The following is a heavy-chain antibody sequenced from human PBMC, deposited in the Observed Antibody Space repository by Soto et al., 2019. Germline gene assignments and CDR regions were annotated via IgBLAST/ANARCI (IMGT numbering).Heavy chain of an antibody. Sequence: ASVKVSCKASGYTFTSYGISWVRKAPGQGLEWMGWISAYNGNTNYAQKLQGRVTMTTDTSTSTAYMELRSLRSDDTAVYYCARDYDYINPTWFDPWGQGTLVTVSS. CDR2: ISAYNGNT. V-gene: IGHV1-18*01. D-gene: IGHD4-4*01. CDR1: GYTFTSYG. J-gene: IGHJ5*02. CDR3: ARDYDYINPTWFDP.